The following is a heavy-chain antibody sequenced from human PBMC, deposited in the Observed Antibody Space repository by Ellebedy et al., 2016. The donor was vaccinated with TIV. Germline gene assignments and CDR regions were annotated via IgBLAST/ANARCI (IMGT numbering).Heavy chain of an antibody. CDR3: ARMTSRGFSTPAY. CDR2: MYHSGST. D-gene: IGHD5-12*01. J-gene: IGHJ4*02. Sequence: SETLSLXXSVSNYPISGGYYWGWVRQTPVQGLEWIVSMYHSGSTYYNPSLKSRVTMSVDTSKNQLSLRLSSVTAADTAIYYCARMTSRGFSTPAYWGQGTLVTVSS. CDR1: NYPISGGYY. V-gene: IGHV4-38-2*02.